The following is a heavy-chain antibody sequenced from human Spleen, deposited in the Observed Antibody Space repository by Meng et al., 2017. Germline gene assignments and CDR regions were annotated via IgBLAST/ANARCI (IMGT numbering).Heavy chain of an antibody. J-gene: IGHJ4*02. CDR3: ARPHDYYYDSSGYLV. D-gene: IGHD3-22*01. V-gene: IGHV4-38-2*02. CDR2: IYHSGST. Sequence: SETLSLTCTVSGASVSSHYWGWIRQPPGKGLEWIGSIYHSGSTYYNPSLKSRVTISVDTSKNQFSLKLSSVTAADTAVYYCARPHDYYYDSSGYLVWGQGTLVTVSS. CDR1: GASVSSHY.